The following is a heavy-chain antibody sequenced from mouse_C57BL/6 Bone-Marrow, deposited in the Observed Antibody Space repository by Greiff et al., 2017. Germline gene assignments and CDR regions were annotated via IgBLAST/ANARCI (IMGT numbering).Heavy chain of an antibody. CDR1: GFTFSDYG. Sequence: EVKLLVSVGGLVKPGGSLKLSCAASGFTFSDYGMHWVRQAPEKGLEWFAYISSGSSTIYYADTVKGRFTISRDNAQNTLFLQMTSLRSEDTAMYYYARRLTTLVALDNWGQGTTLSVSS. D-gene: IGHD1-1*01. CDR3: ARRLTTLVALDN. J-gene: IGHJ2*01. V-gene: IGHV5-17*01. CDR2: ISSGSSTI.